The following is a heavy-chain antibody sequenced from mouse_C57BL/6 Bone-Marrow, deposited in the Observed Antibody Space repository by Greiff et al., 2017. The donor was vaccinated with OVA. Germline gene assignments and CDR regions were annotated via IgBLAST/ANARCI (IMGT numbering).Heavy chain of an antibody. Sequence: EVHLEQSGPELVKPGASVKISCKASGYSFTDYIMNWVKQRHGQSLEWIGVINPNYGTTSYNQKFKGKATLTADQSSSTAYMQLNSLTSEDSAVYYCARSGTGTTYFDYWGQGTTLTVSS. CDR2: INPNYGTT. CDR1: GYSFTDYI. D-gene: IGHD4-1*01. CDR3: ARSGTGTTYFDY. V-gene: IGHV1-39*01. J-gene: IGHJ2*01.